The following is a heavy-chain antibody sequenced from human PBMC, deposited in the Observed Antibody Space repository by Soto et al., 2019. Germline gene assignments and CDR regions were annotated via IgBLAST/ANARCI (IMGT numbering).Heavy chain of an antibody. CDR3: ASSRKGGMDV. V-gene: IGHV3-33*01. J-gene: IGHJ6*02. CDR1: GFTFSSYG. Sequence: QVQLVESGGGVVQPGRSLRLSCAASGFTFSSYGMHWVRQAPGKGLAWVAVIWYDGSNKYYADSVKGRFTISRDNSKNTLYMQMNSLRAEDTAVYYCASSRKGGMDVWGQGTTVTVSS. CDR2: IWYDGSNK.